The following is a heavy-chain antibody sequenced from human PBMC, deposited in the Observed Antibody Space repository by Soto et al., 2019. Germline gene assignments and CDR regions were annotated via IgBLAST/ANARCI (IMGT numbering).Heavy chain of an antibody. V-gene: IGHV3-23*01. CDR3: AKDQVALVRGVIINGGYNWFDP. CDR2: ISGSGGRT. Sequence: PVGSLRLSCAAAGFTVSSNYMTWVRQAPGKGLEWVSAISGSGGRTYYADSVKGRFTISRDNSKNMLYLQMNSLRAEDTAVYYCAKDQVALVRGVIINGGYNWFDPWGQGTLVTVSS. CDR1: GFTVSSNY. D-gene: IGHD3-10*01. J-gene: IGHJ5*02.